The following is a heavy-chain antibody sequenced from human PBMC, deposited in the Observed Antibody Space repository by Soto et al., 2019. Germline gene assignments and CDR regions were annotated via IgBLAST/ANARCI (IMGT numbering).Heavy chain of an antibody. Sequence: QVQLQESGPGLLKPSETLSLTCTVSGDYIAAGLYWWAWIRQPPGKRLEWIGSVSHSGSIYYSLSLTIRLTVSVDTSKNQFSLTLSSVTAADTAVYYCSRQIARALRAFEFWGQGTMVTASS. V-gene: IGHV4-39*01. D-gene: IGHD2-21*01. CDR1: GDYIAAGLYW. CDR2: VSHSGSI. J-gene: IGHJ3*01. CDR3: SRQIARALRAFEF.